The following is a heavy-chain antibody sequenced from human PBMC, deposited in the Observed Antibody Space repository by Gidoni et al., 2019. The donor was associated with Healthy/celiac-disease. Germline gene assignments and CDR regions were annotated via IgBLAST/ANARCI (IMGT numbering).Heavy chain of an antibody. V-gene: IGHV1-46*01. CDR1: GYTCTNYY. CDR2: INPSGGST. D-gene: IGHD6-19*01. Sequence: QVQLVQSGAEVKKPAASVKVSCKESGYTCTNYYMHWVRQAPGQGLEWMGIINPSGGSTSYAQKFQGRVTMTRDTSTSTVYMELSSLRSEDTAVYYCARDPEEGRSSGWFYGMDVWGQGTTVTVSS. CDR3: ARDPEEGRSSGWFYGMDV. J-gene: IGHJ6*02.